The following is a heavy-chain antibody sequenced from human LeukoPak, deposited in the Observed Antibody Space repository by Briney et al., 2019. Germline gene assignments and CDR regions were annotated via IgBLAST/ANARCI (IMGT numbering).Heavy chain of an antibody. CDR1: GFTFSNAW. J-gene: IGHJ4*02. CDR2: IKSKIDGGTT. CDR3: TRDSSTPREWPDY. D-gene: IGHD3-3*01. V-gene: IGHV3-15*01. Sequence: GGSLTLSCAASGFTFSNAWMSWVRQAPGKGLEWVGRIKSKIDGGTTDYAAPMKRRFTLSTDDSKNTPPLQMKSLKSENTGVYYCTRDSSTPREWPDYWGQGTLVTVSS.